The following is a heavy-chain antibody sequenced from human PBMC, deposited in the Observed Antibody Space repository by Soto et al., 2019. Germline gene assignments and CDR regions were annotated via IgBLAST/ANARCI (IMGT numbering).Heavy chain of an antibody. CDR1: GFTFSNAW. V-gene: IGHV3-15*07. J-gene: IGHJ4*02. CDR3: TTEATYYYDSSGYYPTGPFDY. Sequence: PGGSLRLSCVASGFTFSNAWMNWVRQAPGKGLEWVGHIKSKTDGGTTDYAAPVKGRFTISTDDSKNTLYLQMNSLKTEDTAVYYCTTEATYYYDSSGYYPTGPFDYWGQGTLVTVSS. D-gene: IGHD3-22*01. CDR2: IKSKTDGGTT.